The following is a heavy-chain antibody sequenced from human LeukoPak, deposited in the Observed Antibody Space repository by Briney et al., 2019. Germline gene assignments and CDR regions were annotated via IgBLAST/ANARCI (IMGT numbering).Heavy chain of an antibody. V-gene: IGHV3-74*01. CDR2: INYEGSTT. CDR3: ATSSYGGNFGLFDY. D-gene: IGHD4-23*01. CDR1: GFTFSTYW. J-gene: IGHJ4*02. Sequence: PGGSLRLSCAVSGFTFSTYWMHWVRQVPGKGLVWVSRINYEGSTTSYADSVKGRFTISRDNAKNTLYLQMNSLRAEDTSVYYCATSSYGGNFGLFDYWGQGILVTVSS.